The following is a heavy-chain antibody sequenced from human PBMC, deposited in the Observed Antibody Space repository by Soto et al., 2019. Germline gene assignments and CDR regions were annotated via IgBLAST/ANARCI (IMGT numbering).Heavy chain of an antibody. CDR2: INPNSGGT. CDR3: ARDRGIVLVPAAMGRDYYYYYGMDV. CDR1: GYTFTGYY. V-gene: IGHV1-2*04. Sequence: GASVKVSCKASGYTFTGYYMHWVRQAPGQGLEWMGWINPNSGGTNYAQKFQGWVTMTRDTSISTAYMELSRLRSDDTAVYYCARDRGIVLVPAAMGRDYYYYYGMDVWGQGTTVTVSS. J-gene: IGHJ6*02. D-gene: IGHD2-2*01.